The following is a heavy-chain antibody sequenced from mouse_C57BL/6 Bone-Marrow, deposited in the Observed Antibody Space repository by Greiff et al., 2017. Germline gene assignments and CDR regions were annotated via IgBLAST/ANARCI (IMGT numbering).Heavy chain of an antibody. CDR3: AVYCNYYWYFDV. D-gene: IGHD2-1*01. CDR1: GYTFTSYW. V-gene: IGHV1-7*01. Sequence: QVQLQQPGAELAKPGASVKLSCKASGYTFTSYWMHWVKQRTGQGLAWIGDIHPSRGYTKYNQKFKDKATLTADKSSRTAYMQLSILTFEDSAVYFCAVYCNYYWYFDVWGTGTTVTVSS. CDR2: IHPSRGYT. J-gene: IGHJ1*03.